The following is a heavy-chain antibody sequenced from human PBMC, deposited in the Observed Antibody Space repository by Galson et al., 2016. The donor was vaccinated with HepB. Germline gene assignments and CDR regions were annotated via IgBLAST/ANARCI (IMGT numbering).Heavy chain of an antibody. J-gene: IGHJ6*02. CDR3: ARRRPGGSMDF. V-gene: IGHV4-59*08. Sequence: ETLSLTCSVSGDSVNYFYWSWIRQSPGKGLEWIGYIYYSGSTSYNPSLKSRLTIPIDKSKNRFSLQLNSVTAADTAVYFRARRRPGGSMDFWGPGTTVTVSS. D-gene: IGHD1-1*01. CDR1: GDSVNYFY. CDR2: IYYSGST.